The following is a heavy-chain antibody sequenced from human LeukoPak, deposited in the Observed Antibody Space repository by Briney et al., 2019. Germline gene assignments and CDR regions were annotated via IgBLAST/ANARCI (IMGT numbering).Heavy chain of an antibody. V-gene: IGHV4-30-4*01. J-gene: IGHJ4*02. Sequence: SQTLSLTCTVSGGSISSGDYYWSWIRQPPGKGLEWIGYIYYSGNTYYNPSLKSRVTVSVDTSKNQFSLKLSSVTAADTAVYYCVRELPAENYFDYWGQGTLVTVSS. CDR2: IYYSGNT. CDR1: GGSISSGDYY. CDR3: VRELPAENYFDY.